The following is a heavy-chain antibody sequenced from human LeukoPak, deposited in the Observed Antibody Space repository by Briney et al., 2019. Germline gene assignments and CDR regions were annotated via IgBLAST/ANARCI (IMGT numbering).Heavy chain of an antibody. CDR1: GFTFSSYG. V-gene: IGHV3-33*06. CDR3: AKYAVGIYSGWYLDY. CDR2: IWYDGSNK. J-gene: IGHJ4*02. D-gene: IGHD6-19*01. Sequence: GGSLRLSCAASGFTFSSYGMHWVRQAPGKGLEWVAVIWYDGSNKYYADSVKGRFTISRDNSKNTLYLQMNSLRAEDTAVYYCAKYAVGIYSGWYLDYWGQGTLVTVSS.